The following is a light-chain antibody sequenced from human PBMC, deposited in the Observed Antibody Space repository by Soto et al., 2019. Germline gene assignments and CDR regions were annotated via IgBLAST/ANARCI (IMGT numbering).Light chain of an antibody. CDR3: QQSYSTLRT. CDR2: AAS. V-gene: IGKV1-39*01. J-gene: IGKJ1*01. CDR1: QSISNY. Sequence: DSQMTQSPSSVSASVGDRVTITCRASQSISNYLNWYQQKPGKAPNLLIYAASSLQSGVPARFSGSGSGTDFTLTISSLQPEDFATYYCQQSYSTLRTFGQGTKVDIK.